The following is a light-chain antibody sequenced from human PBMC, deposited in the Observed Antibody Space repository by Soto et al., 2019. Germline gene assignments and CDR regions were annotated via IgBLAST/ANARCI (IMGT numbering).Light chain of an antibody. CDR2: GTS. J-gene: IGKJ2*01. Sequence: DIVLTQSPGTLSLSPGERATLSCRASQSVMRSYLAWYQQKPGQAPRLLMYGTSNRATGVPDRFSGSGSGTDFALTISRLEPEDFAVYFCQHYGSSPYTFGQGTKLEI. CDR3: QHYGSSPYT. CDR1: QSVMRSY. V-gene: IGKV3-20*01.